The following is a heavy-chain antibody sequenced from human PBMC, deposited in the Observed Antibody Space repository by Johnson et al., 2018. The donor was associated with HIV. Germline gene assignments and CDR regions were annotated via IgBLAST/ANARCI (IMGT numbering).Heavy chain of an antibody. CDR1: GFTFSSYG. V-gene: IGHV3-30*03. Sequence: VQLVESGGGLVQPGGSLRLSCAASGFTFSSYGMHWVRQAPGKGLEWVAVISYDGSNKYYADSVKGRFTISRDNAKKPLYLPMNSLRAEDTDVYYCASVGGLVPDAFDIWGQGTMVTVSS. J-gene: IGHJ3*02. D-gene: IGHD3-10*01. CDR2: ISYDGSNK. CDR3: ASVGGLVPDAFDI.